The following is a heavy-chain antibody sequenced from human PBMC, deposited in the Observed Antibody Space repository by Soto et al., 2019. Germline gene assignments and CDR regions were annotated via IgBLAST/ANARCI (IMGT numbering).Heavy chain of an antibody. V-gene: IGHV4-59*01. D-gene: IGHD3-16*01. CDR3: ARWGNYYDGMDV. CDR2: IYYSGST. CDR1: GGSLSSYY. Sequence: QVQLQESGPGLVKPSETLSLTCTVSGGSLSSYYWSWIRQPPGKGLEWIGYIYYSGSTNYNPSLMSRVTIPVDTSKNQFSLKMSAVTAADTAVYYWARWGNYYDGMDVWGQGTTVTVSS. J-gene: IGHJ6*02.